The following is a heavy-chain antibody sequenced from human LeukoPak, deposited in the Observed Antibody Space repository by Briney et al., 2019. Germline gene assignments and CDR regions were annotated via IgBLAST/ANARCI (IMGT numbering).Heavy chain of an antibody. CDR3: ARFSSDKSLDY. J-gene: IGHJ4*02. D-gene: IGHD6-6*01. V-gene: IGHV1-2*02. CDR1: GYTFTGYY. CDR2: INPNSGST. Sequence: ASVKVSCKASGYTFTGYYMHWVRQAPGQGLEWMGWINPNSGSTNYTQKFQGRVSMTRDTSISTAYMDLSSLRSDDTAVYYCARFSSDKSLDYWGQGTLVTVSS.